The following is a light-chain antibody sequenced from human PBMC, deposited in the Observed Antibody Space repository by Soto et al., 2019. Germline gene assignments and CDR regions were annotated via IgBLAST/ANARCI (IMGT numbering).Light chain of an antibody. J-gene: IGLJ1*01. CDR2: DVS. Sequence: QSALTQPASVSGSPGQSITISCTGTSSDVGGYNYVSWYQQHPGKAPKLMIYDVSNRPSRVSNRFSGSKSGNTASLTISGLQAEDEADYYCSSYTSSSTPFLFGTGTKVTVL. CDR1: SSDVGGYNY. CDR3: SSYTSSSTPFL. V-gene: IGLV2-14*01.